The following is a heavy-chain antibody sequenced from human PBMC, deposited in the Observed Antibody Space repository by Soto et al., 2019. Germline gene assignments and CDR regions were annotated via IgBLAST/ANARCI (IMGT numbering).Heavy chain of an antibody. CDR1: GFSLSTSGVG. V-gene: IGHV2-5*02. CDR3: EHKGYGDYPIDY. Sequence: QITLKESGPTLVKPTQTLTLTCTFSGFSLSTSGVGVGWIRQPPGKALEWLAVIYWDDNKHYSPSLKSRLTITKDTSNNRVVLTMTNMGPVDTATYEWEHKGYGDYPIDYWGQGTLVSVS. D-gene: IGHD4-17*01. CDR2: IYWDDNK. J-gene: IGHJ4*02.